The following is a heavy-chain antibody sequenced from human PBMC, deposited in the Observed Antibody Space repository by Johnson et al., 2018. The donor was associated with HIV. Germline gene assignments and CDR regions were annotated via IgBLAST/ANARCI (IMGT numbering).Heavy chain of an antibody. J-gene: IGHJ3*02. CDR2: IGTAGDT. D-gene: IGHD5-12*01. CDR3: ARVALDAFDI. CDR1: GFTFSSYD. Sequence: VQLVESGGGVVQPGGSLRLSCAASGFTFSSYDMHWVRQAPGNGLEWVSAIGTAGDTYYPGSVKGRFTISRENAKNSLYLQMNSLRAGDTAVYYCARVALDAFDIWGQGTMVTVSA. V-gene: IGHV3-13*01.